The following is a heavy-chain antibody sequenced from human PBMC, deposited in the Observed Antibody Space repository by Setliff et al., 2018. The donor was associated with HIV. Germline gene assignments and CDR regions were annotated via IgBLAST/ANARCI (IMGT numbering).Heavy chain of an antibody. Sequence: SETLSLTCTVSGGSISSHYWSWIRQPPGKGLEWIGEIYHTGRTYYNRSLESRLTISIDTSKNQFSLNLTSVTAADTAVYYCASRVYYYDSNNFLREEGFDPWGQGTLVTVS. V-gene: IGHV4-59*04. D-gene: IGHD3-22*01. CDR1: GGSISSHY. J-gene: IGHJ5*02. CDR2: IYHTGRT. CDR3: ASRVYYYDSNNFLREEGFDP.